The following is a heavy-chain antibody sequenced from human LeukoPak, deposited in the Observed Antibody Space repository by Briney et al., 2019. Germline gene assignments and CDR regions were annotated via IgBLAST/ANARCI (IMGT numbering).Heavy chain of an antibody. V-gene: IGHV3-7*03. Sequence: GGSLRLSCAASGFTFSSYAMSWVRQAPGKGLEWVANIKQDGSEKYYVDSVKGRFTISRDNAKNSLYLQMNGLRAEDTAVYYCARDKGDYDTSGSLFVFGGQGTLVTVSS. J-gene: IGHJ4*02. CDR2: IKQDGSEK. D-gene: IGHD3-22*01. CDR1: GFTFSSYA. CDR3: ARDKGDYDTSGSLFVF.